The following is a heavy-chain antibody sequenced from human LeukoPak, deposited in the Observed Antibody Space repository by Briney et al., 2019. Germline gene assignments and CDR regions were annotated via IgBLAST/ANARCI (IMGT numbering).Heavy chain of an antibody. J-gene: IGHJ5*02. Sequence: GGSLRLSCAASGFTVSSNYMSWVRQAPGKGLEWVSAISGSGGTTYYADSVKGRFTISRDKSKNTLYLQMNSLKADDTAVYYCAKGGVQLWSNNWFDPWGQGTLVTVSS. D-gene: IGHD5-18*01. CDR3: AKGGVQLWSNNWFDP. V-gene: IGHV3-23*01. CDR2: ISGSGGTT. CDR1: GFTVSSNY.